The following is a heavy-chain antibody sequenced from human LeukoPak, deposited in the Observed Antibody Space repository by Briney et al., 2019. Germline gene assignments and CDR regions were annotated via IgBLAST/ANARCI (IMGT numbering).Heavy chain of an antibody. J-gene: IGHJ3*02. Sequence: GGSLRLSCAASGFTFSSYSMHWVRQAPGKGLEWVAVISYDGSNKYYADSVKGRFTISRDNSKNTLYLQMNSLRAEDTAVYYCAKEAIWFGEYDAFDIWGQGTMVTVSS. D-gene: IGHD3-10*01. CDR1: GFTFSSYS. CDR3: AKEAIWFGEYDAFDI. CDR2: ISYDGSNK. V-gene: IGHV3-30*18.